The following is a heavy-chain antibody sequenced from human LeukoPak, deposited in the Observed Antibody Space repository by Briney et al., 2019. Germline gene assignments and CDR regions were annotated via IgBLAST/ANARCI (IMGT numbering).Heavy chain of an antibody. Sequence: PGGSLRLSCAASGFTFSSYAMSWVRQAPGKGLEWVSAISGSGGSTYYADSVKGRFTISRDNSKNTLYLQMNSLRAEDTAVYYCAKDQGQKGYCSGTSCEPFDYWGQGTLVTVSS. V-gene: IGHV3-23*01. CDR2: ISGSGGST. D-gene: IGHD2-2*01. CDR1: GFTFSSYA. J-gene: IGHJ4*02. CDR3: AKDQGQKGYCSGTSCEPFDY.